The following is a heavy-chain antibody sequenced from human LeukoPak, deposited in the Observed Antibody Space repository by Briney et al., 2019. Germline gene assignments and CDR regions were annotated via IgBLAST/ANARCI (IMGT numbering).Heavy chain of an antibody. D-gene: IGHD6-13*01. J-gene: IGHJ4*02. Sequence: GGSLRLSCAASGFTFSNFLMTWVSQAPGKGPEWVSAISGSGGDTYYADSVKGRFTISRDNSKNTLYLQMNSLRAKDTAVYYCARDLNVAAAATPFDYWGQGTLVTVSS. V-gene: IGHV3-23*01. CDR3: ARDLNVAAAATPFDY. CDR1: GFTFSNFL. CDR2: ISGSGGDT.